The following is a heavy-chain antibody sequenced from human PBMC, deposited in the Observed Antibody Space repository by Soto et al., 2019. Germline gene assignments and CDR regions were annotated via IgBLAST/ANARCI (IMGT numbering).Heavy chain of an antibody. J-gene: IGHJ2*01. CDR2: IIPIFGTA. V-gene: IGHV1-69*12. CDR1: GGTFSSYA. CDR3: ARVVTVVKSIHYWYFDL. Sequence: QVQLVQSGAEVKKPGSSVKVSCKASGGTFSSYAISWVRQAPGQGLEWMGGIIPIFGTANYAQKFQGRVTITADESTSTAYMELSSLRSEDTAVNYCARVVTVVKSIHYWYFDLWGRGTLVTVSS. D-gene: IGHD2-15*01.